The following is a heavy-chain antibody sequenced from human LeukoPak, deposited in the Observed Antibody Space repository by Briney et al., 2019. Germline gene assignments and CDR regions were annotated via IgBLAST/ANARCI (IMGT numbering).Heavy chain of an antibody. CDR3: AKGAGSSGYYGDAFDI. Sequence: GGSLRLSCAASGFTFSSYAMSWVRQAPGKGLEWLSDISGSGGSTYYADCVTGRFTISRDNSKNTLYLQMNSLRAEDTAVYYCAKGAGSSGYYGDAFDIWGQGTMVTVSS. J-gene: IGHJ3*02. CDR1: GFTFSSYA. CDR2: ISGSGGST. V-gene: IGHV3-23*01. D-gene: IGHD3-22*01.